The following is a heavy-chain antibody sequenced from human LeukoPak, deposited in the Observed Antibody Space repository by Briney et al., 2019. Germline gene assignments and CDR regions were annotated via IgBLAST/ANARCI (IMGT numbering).Heavy chain of an antibody. CDR3: ARGVLKGGLLWFGERGGGYYFDY. Sequence: PSETLSLTCAVSGASISGYYWTWIRQPLGKGLEWIGYIYTSGSTNYNPSLKSRVTISVDTSKNQFSLKLSSVTAADTAVYYCARGVLKGGLLWFGERGGGYYFDYWGQGTLVTVSS. D-gene: IGHD3-10*01. CDR1: GASISGYY. J-gene: IGHJ4*02. V-gene: IGHV4-59*01. CDR2: IYTSGST.